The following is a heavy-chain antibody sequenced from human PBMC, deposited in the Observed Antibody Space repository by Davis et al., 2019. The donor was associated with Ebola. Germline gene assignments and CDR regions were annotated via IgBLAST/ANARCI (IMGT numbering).Heavy chain of an antibody. V-gene: IGHV3-53*01. CDR3: ARGDFYYGVDV. CDR2: MYSGGTT. CDR1: GFSVSTKY. Sequence: GESLKISCAASGFSVSTKYMNWVRQAPGKGLQWASIMYSGGTTYYADSVKGRFTISRDSSKNTVYLQMNNLRAEDTAVYYCARGDFYYGVDVWGQGTTVTVSS. J-gene: IGHJ6*02.